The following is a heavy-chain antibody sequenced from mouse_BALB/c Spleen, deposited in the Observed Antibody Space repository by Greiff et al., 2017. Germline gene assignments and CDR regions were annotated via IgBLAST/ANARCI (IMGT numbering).Heavy chain of an antibody. V-gene: IGHV1-5*01. CDR2: IYPGNSDT. Sequence: EVQLQQSGTVLARPGASVKMSCKASGYSFTSYWMHWVKQRPGQGLEWIGAIYPGNSDTSYNQKFKGKAKLTAVTSASTAYMELSSLTNEDSAVYYCKGYGNYLYYFDYWGQGTTLTVSS. CDR1: GYSFTSYW. J-gene: IGHJ2*01. D-gene: IGHD2-1*01. CDR3: KGYGNYLYYFDY.